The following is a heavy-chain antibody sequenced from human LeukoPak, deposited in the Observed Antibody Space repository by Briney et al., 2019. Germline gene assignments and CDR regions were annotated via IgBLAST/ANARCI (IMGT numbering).Heavy chain of an antibody. CDR1: GDTPFELS. Sequence: GASVKVSCKVSGDTPFELSIHWVRQAPGKGPEWMGTFDPEDGEAIYAQRFQGRVTMTEDTSRETAYMELSSLRSEDTAVYYCATVFGGVRECSSTSCYLEYWGQGTLVTVSS. CDR2: FDPEDGEA. V-gene: IGHV1-24*01. D-gene: IGHD2-2*01. CDR3: ATVFGGVRECSSTSCYLEY. J-gene: IGHJ4*02.